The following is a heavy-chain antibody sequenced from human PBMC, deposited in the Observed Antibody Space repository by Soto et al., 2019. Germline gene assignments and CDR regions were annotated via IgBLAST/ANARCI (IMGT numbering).Heavy chain of an antibody. J-gene: IGHJ4*02. D-gene: IGHD1-1*01. CDR1: GGSISSGDYY. CDR3: ARGTTFDY. V-gene: IGHV4-30-4*01. CDR2: THSSGGT. Sequence: KPSETLSLTCTISGGSISSGDYYWSWIRQPPGKGLEWIAYTHSSGGTYYNPSLRNRVTTSVDTSENQFSLKLSSVTAADTAVYYCARGTTFDYWGQGTLVTVSS.